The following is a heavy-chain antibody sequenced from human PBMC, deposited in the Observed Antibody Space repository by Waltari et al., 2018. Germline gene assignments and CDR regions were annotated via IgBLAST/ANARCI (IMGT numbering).Heavy chain of an antibody. CDR3: ARDDDTPMPNDDY. Sequence: QVQLVQSGAEVKRPGSSVKVSCKASGGTFSSYTIGWVRQAPGQGLEWVGGVITSLGIPDYAQNSQGRLTITADESTSIVYIELRSLISEDTAVYYCARDDDTPMPNDDYWGRGTPVTVSS. CDR1: GGTFSSYT. V-gene: IGHV1-69*16. J-gene: IGHJ4*02. CDR2: VITSLGIP. D-gene: IGHD3-22*01.